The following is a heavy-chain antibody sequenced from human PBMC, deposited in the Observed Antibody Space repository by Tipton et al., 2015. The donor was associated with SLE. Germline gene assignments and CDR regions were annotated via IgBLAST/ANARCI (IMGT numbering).Heavy chain of an antibody. CDR2: INHSGST. V-gene: IGHV4-34*01. CDR1: GGSFSVHS. D-gene: IGHD1-26*01. Sequence: GLVKPSETLSLTCTVHGGSFSVHSWAWLRQHPGQGLEWIGEINHSGSTNYNPSLKSRVTISVDTSKNQFSLKLSSVTAADTAVYYCARGVLGGSYPYWGQGTLVTVSS. CDR3: ARGVLGGSYPY. J-gene: IGHJ4*02.